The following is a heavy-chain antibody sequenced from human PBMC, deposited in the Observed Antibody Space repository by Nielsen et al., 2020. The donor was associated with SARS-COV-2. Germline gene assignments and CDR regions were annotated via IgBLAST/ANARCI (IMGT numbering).Heavy chain of an antibody. D-gene: IGHD1-14*01. CDR3: AKAYGKYYFDY. CDR1: GFTFSSYA. V-gene: IGHV3-30*18. Sequence: LSLTCAASGFTFSSYAMSWVRQAPGKGLEWVAVISYDGSNKYYADSVKGRFTISRDNSKNTLYLQMNSLRAEDTAVYYCAKAYGKYYFDYWGQGTLVTVSS. J-gene: IGHJ4*02. CDR2: ISYDGSNK.